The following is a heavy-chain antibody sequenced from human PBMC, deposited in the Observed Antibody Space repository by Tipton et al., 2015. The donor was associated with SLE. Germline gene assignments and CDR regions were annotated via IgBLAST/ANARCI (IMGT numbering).Heavy chain of an antibody. CDR3: GRGATAMGPFGY. CDR2: ISAYNGNT. V-gene: IGHV1-18*01. J-gene: IGHJ4*02. CDR1: GYSFTSYG. D-gene: IGHD5-18*01. Sequence: GAEVKKPGASVKASCKASGYSFTSYGITWVRQAPGQGLEWMGWISAYNGNTNYAQKLQGRVTMTTDTSTSTAYMELRSLRSDGTAVYYCGRGATAMGPFGYWGQGTLVTVSS.